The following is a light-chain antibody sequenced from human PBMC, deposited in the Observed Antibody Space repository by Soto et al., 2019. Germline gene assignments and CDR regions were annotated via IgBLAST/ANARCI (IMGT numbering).Light chain of an antibody. CDR2: WAS. Sequence: DIVMTQSPDSLAVSLGERATINCKSSQSVLYSSNNKNYLAWYQQKPGQPPKLLIYWASTRESGVPDRFSGSGSGTDFTLTISSLQAEDVAVYYCQQYYSTPGGDMYTFGQGTKLEIK. CDR1: QSVLYSSNNKNY. V-gene: IGKV4-1*01. CDR3: QQYYSTPGGDMYT. J-gene: IGKJ2*01.